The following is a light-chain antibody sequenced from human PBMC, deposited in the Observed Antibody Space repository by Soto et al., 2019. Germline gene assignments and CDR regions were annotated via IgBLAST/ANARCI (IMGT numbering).Light chain of an antibody. J-gene: IGKJ5*01. CDR3: QQSYTSSIT. CDR2: AAS. Sequence: DIQMTQSPSSVSASVGDRVTITCRASQGISSWLAWYQQKPGQAPKLLIYAASSLQSGVPSRLSGSGSGTDFTLTVSSLKPEDFETYYCQQSYTSSITFGLGTRLEIK. V-gene: IGKV1-12*01. CDR1: QGISSW.